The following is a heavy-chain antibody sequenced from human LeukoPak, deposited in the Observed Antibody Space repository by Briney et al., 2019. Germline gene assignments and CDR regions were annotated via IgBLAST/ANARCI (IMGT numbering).Heavy chain of an antibody. CDR3: ARVQRITMVRGVITLDAFDI. Sequence: GGSLRLSCAASGFTFSSYSMNWVRQAPGKGLEWVSSISSSSSYIYYADSVKGRFTISRDNAKNSLYLQMNSLRAEDTAVYYCARVQRITMVRGVITLDAFDIWGQGTMVTVSS. J-gene: IGHJ3*02. V-gene: IGHV3-21*01. CDR2: ISSSSSYI. CDR1: GFTFSSYS. D-gene: IGHD3-10*01.